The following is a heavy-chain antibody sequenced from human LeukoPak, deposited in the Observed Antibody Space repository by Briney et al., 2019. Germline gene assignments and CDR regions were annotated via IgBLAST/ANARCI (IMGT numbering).Heavy chain of an antibody. J-gene: IGHJ4*02. CDR1: GESFSGYY. CDR3: ARHGTGGRRVVVRPHFDY. CDR2: INHSGST. Sequence: TSETLSLTCAVYGESFSGYYWSWIRQPPGKGLEWIGEINHSGSTNYNPSLKSRVTISVDTSKNQFSLKLSSVTAADTAVYYCARHGTGGRRVVVRPHFDYWGQGTLVTVSS. V-gene: IGHV4-34*01. D-gene: IGHD3-22*01.